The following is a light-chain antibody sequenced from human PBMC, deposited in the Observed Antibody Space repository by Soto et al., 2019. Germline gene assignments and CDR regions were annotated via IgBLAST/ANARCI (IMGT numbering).Light chain of an antibody. V-gene: IGLV2-14*03. J-gene: IGLJ2*01. CDR2: DVS. Sequence: QSALTQPASVSGSPGQSITISCTGTSSDVGGYNYVSWYQQHPGKAPKLMMDDVSNRPSGVSNRFSGSKSGNTASLTISGLQADDEADYCCCSYPTCSTVIFGGGTKLTV. CDR3: CSYPTCSTVI. CDR1: SSDVGGYNY.